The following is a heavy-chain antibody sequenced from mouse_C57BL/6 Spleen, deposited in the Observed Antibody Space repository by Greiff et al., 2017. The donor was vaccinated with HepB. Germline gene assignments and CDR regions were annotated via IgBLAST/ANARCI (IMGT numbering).Heavy chain of an antibody. D-gene: IGHD1-1*01. V-gene: IGHV1-81*01. Sequence: QVQLKQSGAELARPGASVKLSCKASGYTFTSYGISWVKQRTGQGLEWIGEIYPRSGNTYYNEKFKGKATLTADKSSSTAYMELRSLKSEDSAVYFCARGPGSNYAMDYWGQGTSVTVSS. J-gene: IGHJ4*01. CDR1: GYTFTSYG. CDR2: IYPRSGNT. CDR3: ARGPGSNYAMDY.